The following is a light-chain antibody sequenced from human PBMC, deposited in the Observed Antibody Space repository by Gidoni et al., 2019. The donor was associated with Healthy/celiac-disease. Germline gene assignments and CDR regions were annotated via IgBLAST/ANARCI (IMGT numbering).Light chain of an antibody. Sequence: EIVLTQSPGTLSLSPGARATLSCRASHSISSSYLAWYQQKPGPAPRLLIYGASSRATGIPDRFSGSGCGTDFTLTISRMEPEDVAVDYCQQYNNTPRGTFGEGTKVEIK. CDR3: QQYNNTPRGT. CDR1: HSISSSY. CDR2: GAS. V-gene: IGKV3-20*01. J-gene: IGKJ1*01.